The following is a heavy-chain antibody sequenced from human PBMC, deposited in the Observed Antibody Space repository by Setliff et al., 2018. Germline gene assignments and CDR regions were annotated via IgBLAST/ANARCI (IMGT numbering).Heavy chain of an antibody. CDR2: IKSKTDGGTI. CDR1: GFTFSNAW. D-gene: IGHD2-8*01. J-gene: IGHJ5*02. V-gene: IGHV3-15*01. CDR3: LLPCTSGWHNWADP. Sequence: KPGGSLRLSCAASGFTFSNAWMSWVRQAPGKGLEWVGRIKSKTDGGTIDYAAPVKGRFTISRDYSKKTAYLQMSSLRAEDTAMYYCLLPCTSGWHNWADPWGQGTLVTVS.